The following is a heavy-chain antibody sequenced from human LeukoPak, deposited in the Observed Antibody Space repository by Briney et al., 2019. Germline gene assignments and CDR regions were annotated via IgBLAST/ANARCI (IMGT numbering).Heavy chain of an antibody. J-gene: IGHJ4*02. Sequence: ASVKVSCKASGYTFTGYYMHWVRQAPGQGLRWMGWINPNSGCTNYAKKFQGRVTMTRDTSISTAYMELSRLRSDDTDVYYCARQYSGSYYRFDYWGQGTLVTVSS. V-gene: IGHV1-2*02. CDR2: INPNSGCT. CDR3: ARQYSGSYYRFDY. CDR1: GYTFTGYY. D-gene: IGHD1-26*01.